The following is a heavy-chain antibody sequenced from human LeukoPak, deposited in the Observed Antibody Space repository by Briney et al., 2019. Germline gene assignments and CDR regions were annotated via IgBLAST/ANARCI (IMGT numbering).Heavy chain of an antibody. Sequence: GGSLRLSCAASGFTFSDYYMSWIRQAPGKGLEWVSYISSSGSTIYYADSVKGRFTISRDNAKNSLYLQMNSLRAEDTAVYYCLSSSSSDAFDIWSQGTMVTVSS. CDR3: LSSSSSDAFDI. V-gene: IGHV3-11*01. J-gene: IGHJ3*02. D-gene: IGHD6-6*01. CDR1: GFTFSDYY. CDR2: ISSSGSTI.